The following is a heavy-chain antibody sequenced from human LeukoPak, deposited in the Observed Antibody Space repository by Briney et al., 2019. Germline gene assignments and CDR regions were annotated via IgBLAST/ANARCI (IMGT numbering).Heavy chain of an antibody. CDR1: GFTFDDYG. V-gene: IGHV3-20*04. CDR3: ATDYAGNSLWYYYGLGV. J-gene: IGHJ6*02. CDR2: INWNGGST. D-gene: IGHD4-23*01. Sequence: GGSLRLSCAASGFTFDDYGMSWVRQAPGKGLEWVSGINWNGGSTGYADSVKGRFTISRDNAKNSLYLQMNSLRAEDTALYYCATDYAGNSLWYYYGLGVWGQGTTVTVSS.